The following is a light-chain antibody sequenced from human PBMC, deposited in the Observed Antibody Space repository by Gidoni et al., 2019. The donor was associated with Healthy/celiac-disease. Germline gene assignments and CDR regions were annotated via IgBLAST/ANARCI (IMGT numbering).Light chain of an antibody. V-gene: IGKV3-20*01. CDR1: QSVSSSY. Sequence: EIVFTHSPGTLSLSPGERATLSCRASQSVSSSYLAWYQQKPGQAPRLLIYGASSRATGIPDRFSGSGSGTDFTLTISRLEPEDFAVYYCQQYGSSPRVTFGGGTKVEIK. J-gene: IGKJ4*01. CDR3: QQYGSSPRVT. CDR2: GAS.